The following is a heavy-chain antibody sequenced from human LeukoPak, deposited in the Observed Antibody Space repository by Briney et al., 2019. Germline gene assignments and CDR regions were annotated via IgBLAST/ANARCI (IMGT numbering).Heavy chain of an antibody. CDR1: GFTFSSYS. CDR3: AGANYYYYMDV. Sequence: GGSLRPSCAASGFTFSSYSMNWVRQAPGKGLEWVSSISSSSSYIYYADSVKGRFTISRDNAKNSLYLQMNSLRAEDTAVYYCAGANYYYYMDVWGKGTTVTVSS. CDR2: ISSSSSYI. J-gene: IGHJ6*03. V-gene: IGHV3-21*01.